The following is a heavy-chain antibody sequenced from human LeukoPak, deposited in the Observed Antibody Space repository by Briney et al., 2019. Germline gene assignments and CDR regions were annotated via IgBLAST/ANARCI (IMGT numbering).Heavy chain of an antibody. V-gene: IGHV3-23*01. Sequence: GGSLRLSCAASRFTFTRHAMSWVRQAPGKGLEWVSAISGSGGSTYYADSVKGRFTISRDNSKNTLYLQMNSLRAEDTAVYYCAKVPELNYYDSSGYYHPAPFDIWGQGTMVTVSS. CDR3: AKVPELNYYDSSGYYHPAPFDI. CDR2: ISGSGGST. J-gene: IGHJ3*02. CDR1: RFTFTRHA. D-gene: IGHD3-22*01.